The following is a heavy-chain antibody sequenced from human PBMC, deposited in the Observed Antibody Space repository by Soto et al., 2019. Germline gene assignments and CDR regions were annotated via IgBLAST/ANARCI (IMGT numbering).Heavy chain of an antibody. D-gene: IGHD3-16*02. CDR1: GFTFSDTL. J-gene: IGHJ3*01. CDR3: ARGIVSVGTRANDAFDV. Sequence: QVQLGQSGAELKKPGASVNISCQASGFTFSDTLIKWVRQGPGQRLEWMGWINPANGNTRYSESFQGRATISSLSSASTADVALSNLTSEDTAVSSSARGIVSVGTRANDAFDVWGQGTVITVSS. V-gene: IGHV1-3*01. CDR2: INPANGNT.